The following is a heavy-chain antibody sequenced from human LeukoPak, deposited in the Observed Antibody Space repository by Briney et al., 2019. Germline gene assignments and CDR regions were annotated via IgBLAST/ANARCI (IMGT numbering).Heavy chain of an antibody. CDR2: IYYSGST. V-gene: IGHV4-59*08. D-gene: IGHD3-10*01. CDR1: GGSISSYY. J-gene: IGHJ3*02. Sequence: SETLSLTCTVSGGSISSYYWSWIRQPAGKGLEWIGYIYYSGSTNYNPSLKSRVTISVDTSKNQFSLKLSSVTAADTAVYYCARPSITMVRGGAYDIWGQGTMVTVSS. CDR3: ARPSITMVRGGAYDI.